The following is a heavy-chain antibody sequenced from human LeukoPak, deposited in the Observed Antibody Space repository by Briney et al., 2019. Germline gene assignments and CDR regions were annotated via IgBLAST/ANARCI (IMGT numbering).Heavy chain of an antibody. D-gene: IGHD6-19*01. Sequence: PGGSLRLSCEASGIIFSHYAMSWVRQAPGKGLEWVSAISKSGDETYYADSVKGRFAISRDNSKNTFYLQMNSLRAEDSAVYFCVKEELAVAIFDYWGQGTLVTVSS. CDR1: GIIFSHYA. CDR3: VKEELAVAIFDY. J-gene: IGHJ4*02. CDR2: ISKSGDET. V-gene: IGHV3-23*01.